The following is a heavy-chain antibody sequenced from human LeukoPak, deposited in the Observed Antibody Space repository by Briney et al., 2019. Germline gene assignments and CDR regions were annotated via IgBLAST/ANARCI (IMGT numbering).Heavy chain of an antibody. CDR3: ARDLTPSAFDI. V-gene: IGHV3-21*01. Sequence: GGSLRLSCAASGFTFSSYSMNWVRQAPGKGLEWVSSISSSSSYIYYADSVKGRFTISRDDAKNSLYLQMNSLRAEDTAVYYCARDLTPSAFDIWGQGTMVTVSS. CDR1: GFTFSSYS. D-gene: IGHD1-14*01. CDR2: ISSSSSYI. J-gene: IGHJ3*02.